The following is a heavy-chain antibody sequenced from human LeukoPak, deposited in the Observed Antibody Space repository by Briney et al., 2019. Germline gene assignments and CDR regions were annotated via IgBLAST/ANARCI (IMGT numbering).Heavy chain of an antibody. CDR3: ARVAQWLVRGGHYYGMDV. CDR1: GGSISSYY. D-gene: IGHD6-19*01. CDR2: IYYSGST. V-gene: IGHV4-59*01. Sequence: SETLSLTCTVSGGSISSYYWSWIRQPPGKGLEWIGYIYYSGSTNYNPSLKSRVTISVDTSKNQFSLKLSPVTAADTAVYYCARVAQWLVRGGHYYGMDVWGQGTTVTVSS. J-gene: IGHJ6*02.